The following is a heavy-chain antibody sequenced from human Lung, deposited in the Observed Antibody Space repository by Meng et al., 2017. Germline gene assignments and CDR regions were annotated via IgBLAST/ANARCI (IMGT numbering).Heavy chain of an antibody. CDR3: AREIGDYYDSSGYSDY. CDR2: ISSSGSTV. J-gene: IGHJ4*02. CDR1: GFTFSDYY. Sequence: GESLKISCAASGFTFSDYYMSWIRQAPGKGLEWVSYISSSGSTVYYADSVKGRFTISRDNAKNSLYMQMNNLRAEDTAVYYCAREIGDYYDSSGYSDYWGQGTLVTVSS. D-gene: IGHD3-22*01. V-gene: IGHV3-11*01.